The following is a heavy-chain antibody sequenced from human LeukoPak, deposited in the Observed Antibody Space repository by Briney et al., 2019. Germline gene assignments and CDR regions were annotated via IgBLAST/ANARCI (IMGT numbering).Heavy chain of an antibody. CDR2: ISGSGGST. CDR1: GFTFSSYA. V-gene: IGHV3-23*01. Sequence: GGSLRLSCAASGFTFSSYAMSWVRQAPGKGLEWVSAISGSGGSTYYADSVKGRFTISRDNSKNTLYLQMNSLRAGDTAVYYCAKDGPHFSGSYPKTFDYWGQGTLVTVSS. D-gene: IGHD1-26*01. CDR3: AKDGPHFSGSYPKTFDY. J-gene: IGHJ4*02.